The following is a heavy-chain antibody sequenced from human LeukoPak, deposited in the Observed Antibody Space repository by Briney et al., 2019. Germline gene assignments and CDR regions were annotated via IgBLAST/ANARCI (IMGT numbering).Heavy chain of an antibody. CDR3: AKVLSLRYSVWVLYADY. J-gene: IGHJ4*02. V-gene: IGHV3-23*01. D-gene: IGHD3-9*01. CDR2: ISGTGSST. Sequence: QPGGSLRLSCAASGFTFSNYAMTWVRQAPGKGLEWVSAISGTGSSTYYADSVKGRFTTSRDNSKNTLFLQMNSLTAEDTAVYYCAKVLSLRYSVWVLYADYWGQGTLVTVSS. CDR1: GFTFSNYA.